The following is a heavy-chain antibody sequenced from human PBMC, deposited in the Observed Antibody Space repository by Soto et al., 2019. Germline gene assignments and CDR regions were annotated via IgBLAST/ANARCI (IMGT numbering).Heavy chain of an antibody. Sequence: QVQLQGSGPGLLKPSETLSLTCTVSGDSISNYYWSWIRQPPGQGLEWIGYIYYSGSTNYNPSLKCGVATAVATSKNQSGSKMGSVAATDRAVSDCVGGNGDYGSYWNRGT. D-gene: IGHD4-17*01. CDR3: VGGNGDYGSY. CDR1: GDSISNYY. V-gene: IGHV4-59*01. J-gene: IGHJ4*02. CDR2: IYYSGST.